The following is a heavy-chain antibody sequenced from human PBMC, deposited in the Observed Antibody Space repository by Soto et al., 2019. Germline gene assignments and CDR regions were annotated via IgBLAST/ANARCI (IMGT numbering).Heavy chain of an antibody. V-gene: IGHV5-10-1*01. CDR2: IDPSDSYT. Sequence: PGESLKISCNGSGYSFTIYWISWVRQMPGKGLEWMGRIDPSDSYTNYSPSFQGHVTISADKSISTAYLQWSSLKASDTAMYYCARLVVTPFDYYFDYWGQGTLVTVSS. CDR1: GYSFTIYW. D-gene: IGHD2-21*02. J-gene: IGHJ4*02. CDR3: ARLVVTPFDYYFDY.